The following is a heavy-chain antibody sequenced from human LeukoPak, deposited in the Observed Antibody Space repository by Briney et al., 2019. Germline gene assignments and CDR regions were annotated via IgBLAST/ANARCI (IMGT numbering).Heavy chain of an antibody. Sequence: RASVKVSCKASGGTFSSYAISWVRQAPGQGLEWMGGIIPIFGTANYAQKFQGRVTITADESTSTAYMELSSLRSEDTAVYYCARGQLYGYGSGSIYYYYMDVWGKGTTVTISS. J-gene: IGHJ6*03. V-gene: IGHV1-69*13. CDR2: IIPIFGTA. CDR3: ARGQLYGYGSGSIYYYYMDV. CDR1: GGTFSSYA. D-gene: IGHD3-10*01.